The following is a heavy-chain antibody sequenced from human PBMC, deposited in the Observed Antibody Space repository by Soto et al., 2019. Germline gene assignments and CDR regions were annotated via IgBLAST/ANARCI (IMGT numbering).Heavy chain of an antibody. CDR3: ARLGGGYSYGYDYYYYGMDV. Sequence: GESLKISXKGSGYSFTSYWISWVRQMPGKGLEWMGRIDPSDSHTNYSPSFQGHVTISADKSISTAYLQWSSLKASDTAMYYCARLGGGYSYGYDYYYYGMDVWGQGTTVTVSS. D-gene: IGHD5-18*01. V-gene: IGHV5-10-1*01. J-gene: IGHJ6*02. CDR2: IDPSDSHT. CDR1: GYSFTSYW.